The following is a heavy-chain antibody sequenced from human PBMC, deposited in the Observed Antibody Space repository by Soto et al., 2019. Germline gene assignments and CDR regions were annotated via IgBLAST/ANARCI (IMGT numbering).Heavy chain of an antibody. J-gene: IGHJ6*02. CDR3: ARSQGSSTSLEIYYYYYYGMDV. Sequence: ASVKVSCKACGGTFSSYAISWVRQAPGQGLEWMGGIIPISETTNYAQKFQGRVTITADESKSTAYMELSSLRSEDTAVYYCARSQGSSTSLEIYYYYYYGMDVWGQGTTVTVS. CDR2: IIPISETT. D-gene: IGHD2-2*01. CDR1: GGTFSSYA. V-gene: IGHV1-69*13.